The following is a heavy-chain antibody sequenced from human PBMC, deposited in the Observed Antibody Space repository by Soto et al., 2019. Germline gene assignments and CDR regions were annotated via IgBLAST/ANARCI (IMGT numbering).Heavy chain of an antibody. CDR2: ITPFNGNT. D-gene: IGHD5-12*01. CDR3: ASSGNSGYGGDY. J-gene: IGHJ4*02. CDR1: GYTFTYRY. Sequence: QMQLVQSGAEVKKTGSSVKVSCKASGYTFTYRYLHWVRQAPGQALEWMGWITPFNGNTNYAQKFQDRVTITRDRSMSTAYMELSSLRSEDTAMYYCASSGNSGYGGDYWGQGTLVTVSS. V-gene: IGHV1-45*02.